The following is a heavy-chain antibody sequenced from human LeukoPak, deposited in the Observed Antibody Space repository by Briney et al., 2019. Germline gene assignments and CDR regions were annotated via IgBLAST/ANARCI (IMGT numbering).Heavy chain of an antibody. CDR2: ISGSGGST. Sequence: GGSLRLSCAASGFTFSSYGMSWVRQAPGKGLEWVSAISGSGGSTYYADSVKGRFTISRDNSKNTLYLQMNSLRAEDTAVYYCASLWFGESVPFDYWGQGTLVTVSS. CDR3: ASLWFGESVPFDY. V-gene: IGHV3-23*01. J-gene: IGHJ4*02. CDR1: GFTFSSYG. D-gene: IGHD3-10*01.